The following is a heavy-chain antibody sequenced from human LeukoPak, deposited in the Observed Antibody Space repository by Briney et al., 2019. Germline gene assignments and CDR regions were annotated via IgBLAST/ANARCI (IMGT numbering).Heavy chain of an antibody. D-gene: IGHD2-15*01. Sequence: ASVKVSCKASGYTFTSHAMNWVRQAPGQGLEWMGLININTGNPTYAQGFTGRFVFSLDTSVSTAYLQISSLKAEDTAVYYCAARYCSGGSCLGGYYYYGMDVWGQGTTVTVSS. CDR3: AARYCSGGSCLGGYYYYGMDV. V-gene: IGHV7-4-1*02. J-gene: IGHJ6*02. CDR1: GYTFTSHA. CDR2: ININTGNP.